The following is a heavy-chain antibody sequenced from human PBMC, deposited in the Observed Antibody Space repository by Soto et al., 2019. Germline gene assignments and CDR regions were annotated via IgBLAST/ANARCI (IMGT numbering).Heavy chain of an antibody. CDR3: ARGGYCSGGSCYSTFDY. D-gene: IGHD2-15*01. J-gene: IGHJ4*02. Sequence: QVQLVQSGAEVKKPGASVKVSCKASGYTFTSYDINWVRQATGQGLEWMGWMNPNSGNTGYAQKFQGRVTMTRNTCISTAYMELSSLRSEDTAVYYCARGGYCSGGSCYSTFDYWGQGTLVTVSS. V-gene: IGHV1-8*01. CDR1: GYTFTSYD. CDR2: MNPNSGNT.